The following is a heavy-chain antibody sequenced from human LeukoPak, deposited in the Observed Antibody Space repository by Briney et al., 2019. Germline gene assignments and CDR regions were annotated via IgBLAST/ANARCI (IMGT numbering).Heavy chain of an antibody. D-gene: IGHD1-14*01. CDR3: ATSSGNNPFDY. J-gene: IGHJ4*02. CDR1: AYRFTTFW. CDR2: ITPSDSYT. Sequence: PGASLKISCKASAYRFTTFWISWVRQMPGKGLEWMGRITPSDSYTNYSPSFRGHVTISADKSSTTAYLQWSSLRASDTAMYYCATSSGNNPFDYWGQGTLVTVSS. V-gene: IGHV5-10-1*01.